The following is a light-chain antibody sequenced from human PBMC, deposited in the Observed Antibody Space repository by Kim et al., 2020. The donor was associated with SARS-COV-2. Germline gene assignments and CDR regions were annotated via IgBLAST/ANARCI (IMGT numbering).Light chain of an antibody. V-gene: IGKV1-5*03. CDR3: QQYDNSWLT. J-gene: IGKJ4*01. CDR1: RDIETW. CDR2: ESS. Sequence: IEMTQSPSTLSASVGDRVTVTCRASRDIETWLAWYQQKPGTAPKLLVSESSDLKTGVPSRFIGSGSGTKFTLTIADPQPDDVGMYYCQQYDNSWLTFGGGTKVDIK.